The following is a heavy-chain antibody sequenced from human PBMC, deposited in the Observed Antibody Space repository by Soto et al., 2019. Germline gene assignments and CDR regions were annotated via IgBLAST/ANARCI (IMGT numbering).Heavy chain of an antibody. V-gene: IGHV4-59*08. CDR3: ARQSGELLRGYYFDY. CDR2: IYYSGST. CDR1: GGSISSYY. Sequence: SETLSLTCTVSGGSISSYYWSWIRQPPGKGLEWIGYIYYSGSTNYNPSLKSRVTISVDTAKNQFSQKLSSVTAADTAVYYCARQSGELLRGYYFDYWGQGTLVTVSS. J-gene: IGHJ4*02. D-gene: IGHD1-26*01.